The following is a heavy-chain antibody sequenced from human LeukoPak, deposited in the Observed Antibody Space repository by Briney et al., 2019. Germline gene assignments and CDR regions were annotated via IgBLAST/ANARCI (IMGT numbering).Heavy chain of an antibody. CDR2: ISGSGGTT. V-gene: IGHV3-23*01. CDR3: AKGAGNFDWSYHDY. J-gene: IGHJ4*02. CDR1: RFTFSSYA. Sequence: AGGSLRLSCAASRFTFSSYAMSWVRQAPGKGLEWVSAISGSGGTTYNADSVKGRFTISRDNSNNTLYLQLNSLRAEGTAVYYCAKGAGNFDWSYHDYWGQGTLVTVSS. D-gene: IGHD3-9*01.